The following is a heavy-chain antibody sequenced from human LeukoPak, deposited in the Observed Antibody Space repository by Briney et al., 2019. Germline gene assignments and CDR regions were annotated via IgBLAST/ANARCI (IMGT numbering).Heavy chain of an antibody. CDR2: INPSGGST. V-gene: IGHV1-46*01. J-gene: IGHJ4*02. D-gene: IGHD2-21*02. CDR1: GYTFTSYY. CDR3: ARPQGAYCGGDCYLDY. Sequence: ASVKDSCKASGYTFTSYYMHWVRQAPGQGLEWMGIINPSGGSTTYAQKFQGRLTMTRDTSTSTVYMELSSLRSEDTAVYYCARPQGAYCGGDCYLDYWGQGTLVTVSS.